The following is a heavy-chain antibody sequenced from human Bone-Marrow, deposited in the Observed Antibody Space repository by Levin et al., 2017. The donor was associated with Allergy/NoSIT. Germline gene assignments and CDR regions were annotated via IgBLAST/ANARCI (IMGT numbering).Heavy chain of an antibody. Sequence: GGSLRLSCAASGFVVSSNHMSWVRQAPGKGLEWLSVTYSGGTTYFRDSVKGRFTIARDNSKNTLYLQMKSLRAEDTAIYYCARDNFDTPGELDHWGQGTLVTVSS. CDR1: GFVVSSNH. J-gene: IGHJ4*02. CDR3: ARDNFDTPGELDH. CDR2: TYSGGTT. D-gene: IGHD1-20*01. V-gene: IGHV3-53*01.